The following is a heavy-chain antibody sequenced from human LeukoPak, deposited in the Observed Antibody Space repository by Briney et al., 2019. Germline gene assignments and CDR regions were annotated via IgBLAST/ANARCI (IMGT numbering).Heavy chain of an antibody. CDR2: IIGSGTTT. J-gene: IGHJ4*02. V-gene: IGHV3-23*01. Sequence: PGGSLRLSCAASGITFSSSWMHWVRQAPGKGLEWVSVIIGSGTTTRYAESVKGRFTISRDNSKNTVFLQMNSLRAEDTAVYYCAVTPGYCTGENYYCPLAYWGQGTLVTVSS. CDR3: AVTPGYCTGENYYCPLAY. CDR1: GITFSSSW. D-gene: IGHD2-8*02.